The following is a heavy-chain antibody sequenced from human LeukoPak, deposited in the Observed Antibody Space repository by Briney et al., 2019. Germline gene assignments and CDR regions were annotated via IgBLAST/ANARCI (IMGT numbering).Heavy chain of an antibody. V-gene: IGHV1-2*02. CDR2: INPNSGGT. Sequence: ASVKVSCKASGYTFTGYYMHWVRQAPGQGLEWMGWINPNSGGTNYAQKFQGRVTMTRDTSIGTAYMELSRLRSDDTAVYYCARGYGSGSYYNGQDYWGQGTLVTVSS. CDR1: GYTFTGYY. D-gene: IGHD3-10*01. J-gene: IGHJ4*02. CDR3: ARGYGSGSYYNGQDY.